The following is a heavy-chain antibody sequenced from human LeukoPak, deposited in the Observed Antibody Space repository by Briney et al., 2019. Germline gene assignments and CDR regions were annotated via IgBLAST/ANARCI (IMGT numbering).Heavy chain of an antibody. CDR2: IYYSGST. Sequence: KPSETLSLTCTVSGGSISHYFWSWIRQPPGKALEWIGCIYYSGSTNYNPSLKSRVTISVDTSKNQFSLKLSSVTAADTAVYYCAKTVAGYWYFDLWGRGTLVTVSS. CDR3: AKTVAGYWYFDL. D-gene: IGHD6-19*01. V-gene: IGHV4-59*08. CDR1: GGSISHYF. J-gene: IGHJ2*01.